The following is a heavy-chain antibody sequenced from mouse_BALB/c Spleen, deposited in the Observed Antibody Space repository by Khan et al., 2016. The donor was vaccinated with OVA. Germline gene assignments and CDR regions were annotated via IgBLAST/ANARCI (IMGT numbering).Heavy chain of an antibody. CDR1: GYTFPEFT. Sequence: VRLQQSGPELVKPGASVKISCKTSGYTFPEFTVHWVKQSLGKSLDWIGVINPKNGDTAYNQKFKDKATLTVDKSSSTAYMEFRSLTSEDSAVYYCARDAGRYWGQGTSVTVAS. J-gene: IGHJ4*01. CDR2: INPKNGDT. V-gene: IGHV1-18*01. D-gene: IGHD3-3*01. CDR3: ARDAGRY.